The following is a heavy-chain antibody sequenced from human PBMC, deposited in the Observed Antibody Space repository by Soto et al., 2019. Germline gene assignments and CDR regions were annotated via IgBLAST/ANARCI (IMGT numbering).Heavy chain of an antibody. D-gene: IGHD4-17*01. CDR3: AKEHMTTVVTDSNG. V-gene: IGHV3-23*01. J-gene: IGHJ4*02. CDR2: ISGSGGST. CDR1: GFTFSSYA. Sequence: EVQLLESGGGLVQPGGSLRLSCAASGFTFSSYAMSWFRQAPGMGLEWVSTISGSGGSTYHADSVKGRFTIRGDNSKNTLYLQMNSMRAEDTAVYYCAKEHMTTVVTDSNGWGQGTLVTVSS.